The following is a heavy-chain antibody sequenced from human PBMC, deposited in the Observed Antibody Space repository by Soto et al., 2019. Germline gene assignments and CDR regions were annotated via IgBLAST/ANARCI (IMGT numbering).Heavy chain of an antibody. V-gene: IGHV2-5*02. J-gene: IGHJ4*02. D-gene: IGHD3-10*01. Sequence: QITLKESGPTLVKPTQTLTLTCTFSGFSLSTSGVGVGWIRQPPGKALEWLALIYWDDDKRYSPSLKSRLTIXKXXSKNQVVLTMTNMDPVDTATYYCARATYGSGIRGYWGQGTLVTVSS. CDR1: GFSLSTSGVG. CDR3: ARATYGSGIRGY. CDR2: IYWDDDK.